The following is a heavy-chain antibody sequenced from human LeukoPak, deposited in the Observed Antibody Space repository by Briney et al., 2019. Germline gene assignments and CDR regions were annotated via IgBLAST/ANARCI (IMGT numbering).Heavy chain of an antibody. V-gene: IGHV1-18*01. CDR3: ARDLSGGYFDY. J-gene: IGHJ4*02. CDR1: GYTFTIYG. Sequence: GASVKVSCKASGYTFTIYGISWVRQAPGQGLEWMGWISACNGNTNYAQKLQGRVTMTTDTSTSTAYMELRSLRSDDTAVYYCARDLSGGYFDYWGQGTLVTVSS. D-gene: IGHD3-10*01. CDR2: ISACNGNT.